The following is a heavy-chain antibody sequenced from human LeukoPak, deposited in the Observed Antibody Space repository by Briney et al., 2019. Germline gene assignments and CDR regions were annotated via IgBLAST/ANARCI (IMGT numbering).Heavy chain of an antibody. J-gene: IGHJ4*02. CDR3: ARGYESSGYYLDY. D-gene: IGHD3-22*01. V-gene: IGHV1-69*04. CDR1: GGPFSSYA. CDR2: IIPILGIA. Sequence: ASVKVSCKASGGPFSSYAITWVRQAPGQGLEWMGRIIPILGIANYGQKFQGRMTITADNSTTTVYMELSSLRSEDTAMYYCARGYESSGYYLDYWGQRTLVTVSS.